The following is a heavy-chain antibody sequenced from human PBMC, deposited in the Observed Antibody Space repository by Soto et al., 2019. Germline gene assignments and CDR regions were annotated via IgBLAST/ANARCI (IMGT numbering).Heavy chain of an antibody. Sequence: EVQLVESGGGLVQPGGSLRLSCAASGFTVSSHYMSWVRQAPGKGLEWVSVIYSGGSTYYTYPLKGRFTISRDNSKYTMFIQMNSLRAEDTAVYYCARDYYGGNSRYFDLWGRGTLVTVSS. J-gene: IGHJ2*01. CDR2: IYSGGST. CDR3: ARDYYGGNSRYFDL. V-gene: IGHV3-66*01. D-gene: IGHD2-21*02. CDR1: GFTVSSHY.